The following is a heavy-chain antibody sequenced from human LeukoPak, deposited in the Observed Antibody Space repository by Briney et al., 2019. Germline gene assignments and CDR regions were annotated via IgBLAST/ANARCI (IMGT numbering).Heavy chain of an antibody. J-gene: IGHJ4*02. D-gene: IGHD2-15*01. CDR1: GYTFTSYY. CDR2: INPSGGST. V-gene: IGHV1-46*01. CDR3: ATPHPYCSGGSCYSLLDY. Sequence: ASVKVSCTASGYTFTSYYMHWVRQAPGQGLEWMGIINPSGGSTSYAQKFQGRVTMTRDTSTSTVYMELSSLRSEDTAVYYCATPHPYCSGGSCYSLLDYWGQGTLVTVSS.